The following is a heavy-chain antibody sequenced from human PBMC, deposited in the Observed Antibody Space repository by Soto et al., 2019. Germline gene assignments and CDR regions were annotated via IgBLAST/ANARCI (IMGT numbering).Heavy chain of an antibody. CDR2: IYHSGST. D-gene: IGHD1-7*01. V-gene: IGHV4-4*02. CDR3: ARDRQGRNYVGSGDYYYYYMDV. J-gene: IGHJ6*03. CDR1: SGSISSSNW. Sequence: SETLSLTCAVSSGSISSSNWWSWVRQPPGKGLEWIGEIYHSGSTNYNPSLKSRVTISVDKSKNQFSLKLSSVTAADTAVYYCARDRQGRNYVGSGDYYYYYMDVWGKGTTVTVSS.